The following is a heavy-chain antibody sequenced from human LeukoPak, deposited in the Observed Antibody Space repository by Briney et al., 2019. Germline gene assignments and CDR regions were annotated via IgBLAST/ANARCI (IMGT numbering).Heavy chain of an antibody. J-gene: IGHJ4*02. CDR3: AGGVDTDLHY. Sequence: SQTLSLTCAIPGDSFSSNSAAWNWIRQSPSRGLEWLGRTYYRSKWSSNYAVSVKSRITIHPDTSKNQFSLQLNSVTPEDTAVYYCAGGVDTDLHYWGQGTLVTVSS. CDR2: TYYRSKWSS. V-gene: IGHV6-1*01. CDR1: GDSFSSNSAA. D-gene: IGHD5-18*01.